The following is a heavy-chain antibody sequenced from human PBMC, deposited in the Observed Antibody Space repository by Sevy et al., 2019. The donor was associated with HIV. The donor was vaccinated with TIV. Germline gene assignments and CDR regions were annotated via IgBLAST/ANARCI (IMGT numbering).Heavy chain of an antibody. V-gene: IGHV4-4*07. CDR1: GGSISSHH. J-gene: IGHJ4*02. Sequence: SETLSLTCTISGGSISSHHWSWIRQPAGKGLEWIGRMYISGSTNYNPSLKSRVTMSVDTSKNQFSLKLSSVTAADTAVYYCARGGTSTTTPFDHWGQGTLVTVSS. CDR3: ARGGTSTTTPFDH. D-gene: IGHD1-1*01. CDR2: MYISGST.